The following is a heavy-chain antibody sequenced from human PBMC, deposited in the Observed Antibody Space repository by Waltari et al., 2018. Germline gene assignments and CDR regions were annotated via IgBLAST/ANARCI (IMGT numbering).Heavy chain of an antibody. CDR3: ARDRGAYCGADCYSGWFDT. CDR2: IYTSGGS. D-gene: IGHD2-21*01. V-gene: IGHV4-4*07. J-gene: IGHJ5*02. Sequence: QVQLQESGPGLVKPSETLSLTCAVPGGSIFSYYWSWVRRPAGKGLEWIGRIYTSGGSKYNPSLKSRVTMSVDTSKNQFSLKLNSVTAADTAVYYCARDRGAYCGADCYSGWFDTWGQGTPVTVSS. CDR1: GGSIFSYY.